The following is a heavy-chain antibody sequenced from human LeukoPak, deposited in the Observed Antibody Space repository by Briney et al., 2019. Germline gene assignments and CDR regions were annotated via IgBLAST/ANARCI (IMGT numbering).Heavy chain of an antibody. V-gene: IGHV3-9*01. CDR1: GFTFDDYA. D-gene: IGHD6-13*01. CDR2: ISWNSGSI. Sequence: GRSLRLSCAASGFTFDDYAMHWVRQAPGKGLEWVSGISWNSGSIGYVDSVKGRFTISRDNAKNSLYLQMNSLRAEDTALYYCAKDASSWSTYYFDYWGQGTLVTVSS. J-gene: IGHJ4*02. CDR3: AKDASSWSTYYFDY.